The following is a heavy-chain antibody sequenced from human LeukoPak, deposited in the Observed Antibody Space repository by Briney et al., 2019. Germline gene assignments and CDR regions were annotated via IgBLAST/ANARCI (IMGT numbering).Heavy chain of an antibody. CDR3: AKDRGPGSGINLFHP. CDR1: GFTFSSYA. Sequence: GGSLRLSCAASGFTFSSYATSWVRQAPGKGLEWVSAISGSGVSTYYADSVKGRLPSSRDNSKKPLYLQINSLRAQATGVYYCAKDRGPGSGINLFHPGGQETLLSVPS. D-gene: IGHD3-10*01. V-gene: IGHV3-23*01. J-gene: IGHJ5*02. CDR2: ISGSGVST.